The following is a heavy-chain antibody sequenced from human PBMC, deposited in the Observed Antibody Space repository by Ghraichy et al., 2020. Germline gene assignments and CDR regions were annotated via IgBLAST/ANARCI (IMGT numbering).Heavy chain of an antibody. CDR1: GGSFSGYY. CDR2: INHSGST. V-gene: IGHV4-34*01. D-gene: IGHD5-18*01. Sequence: GSLRLSCAVYGGSFSGYYWSWIRQPPGKGLEWIGEINHSGSTNYNPSLKSRVTISVDTSKNQFSLKLSSVTAADTAVYYCARGREYSYGWHYYYYYMDVWGKGTTVTVSS. CDR3: ARGREYSYGWHYYYYYMDV. J-gene: IGHJ6*03.